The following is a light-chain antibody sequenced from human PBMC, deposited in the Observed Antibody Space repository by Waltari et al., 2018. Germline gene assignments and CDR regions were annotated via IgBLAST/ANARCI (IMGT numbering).Light chain of an antibody. CDR3: VAWDNSLNGVV. J-gene: IGLJ2*01. Sequence: QSVLTQPPSASGTPGQRVTISCSGSSSNIGSNTVNWYQQLPGTAPKLLIYSNNPRPSGGPDRFSGSKSGTSASLAISGLQSEDEADYYCVAWDNSLNGVVFGGGTKLTVL. CDR1: SSNIGSNT. CDR2: SNN. V-gene: IGLV1-44*01.